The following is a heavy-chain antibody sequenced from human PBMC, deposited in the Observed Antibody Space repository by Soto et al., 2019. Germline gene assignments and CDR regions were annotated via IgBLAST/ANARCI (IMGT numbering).Heavy chain of an antibody. J-gene: IGHJ2*01. Sequence: EVQLLESGGGLVQPGGSLRLSCAASGFSFRTYVMSWVRQAPGKGLEWVSAISGSGADTYYPDSVKGRFTISRDNSRSTLYPQMSSLRAEETAVYYCAKRRGDGYFDLWGRGTLVTVSS. CDR1: GFSFRTYV. D-gene: IGHD7-27*01. CDR2: ISGSGADT. V-gene: IGHV3-23*01. CDR3: AKRRGDGYFDL.